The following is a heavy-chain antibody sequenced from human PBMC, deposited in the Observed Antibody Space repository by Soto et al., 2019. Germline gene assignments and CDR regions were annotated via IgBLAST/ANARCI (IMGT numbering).Heavy chain of an antibody. V-gene: IGHV1-69*13. J-gene: IGHJ5*02. D-gene: IGHD2-2*01. CDR3: ARDRFRGTSMENWFDP. CDR2: IIPIFGTA. CDR1: GGTFSSYA. Sequence: GASVKVSCKASGGTFSSYAISWVRQAPGQGLEWMGGIIPIFGTANYAQKFQGRVTITADESTSTAYMELSSLRSEDTAVYYCARDRFRGTSMENWFDPWGQGTLVTVSS.